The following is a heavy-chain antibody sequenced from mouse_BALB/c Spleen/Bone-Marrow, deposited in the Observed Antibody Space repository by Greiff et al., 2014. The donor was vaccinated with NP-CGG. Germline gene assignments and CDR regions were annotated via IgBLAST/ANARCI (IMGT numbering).Heavy chain of an antibody. Sequence: VKLMESGAELVKPGASVKLSCKASGYTFTSYWMHWVKQRPGQGLEWIGEINPSNGRTNYNEKFKSKATLTVDKSPSTAYMQLSSLTSEDSAVYYCAREDILYAMDYWGQGTSVTVSS. J-gene: IGHJ4*01. CDR1: GYTFTSYW. CDR3: AREDILYAMDY. V-gene: IGHV1S81*02. CDR2: INPSNGRT.